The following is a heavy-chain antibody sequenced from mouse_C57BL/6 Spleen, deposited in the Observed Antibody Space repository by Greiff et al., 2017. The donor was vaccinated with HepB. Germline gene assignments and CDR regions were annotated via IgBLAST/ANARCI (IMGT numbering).Heavy chain of an antibody. CDR2: IDPSDSYT. CDR3: ARSYSKTFDDY. J-gene: IGHJ2*01. CDR1: GYTFTSYW. Sequence: VQLQQPGAELVKPGASVKLSCKASGYTFTSYWMQWVKQRPGQGLEWIGEIDPSDSYTNYNQKFKGKATLTVDTSSSTAYMQLSSLTSEDSAVYYCARSYSKTFDDYWGQGTTLTVSS. D-gene: IGHD2-5*01. V-gene: IGHV1-50*01.